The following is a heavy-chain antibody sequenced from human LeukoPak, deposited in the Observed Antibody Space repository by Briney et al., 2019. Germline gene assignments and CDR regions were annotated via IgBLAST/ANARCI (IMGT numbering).Heavy chain of an antibody. CDR2: ISGSGGST. D-gene: IGHD2-2*01. V-gene: IGHV3-23*01. Sequence: GGSLRLSCAASGFTFSSYAMSWVRQAPGKGLEWVSAISGSGGSTYYVDSVKGRFTISRDNSKNTLYLQMNSLRAEDTAVYYCAKVIRYCSSTSCPQFDYWGQGTLVTVSS. CDR1: GFTFSSYA. CDR3: AKVIRYCSSTSCPQFDY. J-gene: IGHJ4*02.